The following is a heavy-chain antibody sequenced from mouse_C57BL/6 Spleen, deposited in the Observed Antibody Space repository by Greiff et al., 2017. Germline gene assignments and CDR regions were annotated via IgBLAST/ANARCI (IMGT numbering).Heavy chain of an antibody. CDR1: GYSFTGYY. D-gene: IGHD3-3*01. CDR3: ARGGPHYAMDY. Sequence: EVKLQESGPELVKPGASVKISCKASGYSFTGYYMNWVKQSPEKSLEWIGEINPSTGGTTYNQKFKAKATLTVDKSSSTAYMQLKSLTSEDSAVYYCARGGPHYAMDYWGQGTSVTVSA. V-gene: IGHV1-42*01. J-gene: IGHJ4*01. CDR2: INPSTGGT.